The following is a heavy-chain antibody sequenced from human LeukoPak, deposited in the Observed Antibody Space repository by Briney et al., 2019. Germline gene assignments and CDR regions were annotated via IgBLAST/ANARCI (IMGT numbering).Heavy chain of an antibody. V-gene: IGHV3-23*01. CDR3: ARGRQCDF. CDR1: GFTFSSYT. Sequence: GGSLRLSCAASGFTFSSYTMSWVRQAPGKGLEWVSTITTSDGNTYYADSVKGRFTVSRDNSKNTVYLQMNSLRVEDTAVYYCARGRQCDFWGQGTLVTVSS. D-gene: IGHD4-11*01. J-gene: IGHJ4*02. CDR2: ITTSDGNT.